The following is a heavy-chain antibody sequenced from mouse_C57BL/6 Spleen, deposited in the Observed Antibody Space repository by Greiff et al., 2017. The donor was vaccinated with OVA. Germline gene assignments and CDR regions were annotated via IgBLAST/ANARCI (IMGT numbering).Heavy chain of an antibody. CDR1: GFTFSSYA. D-gene: IGHD1-1*01. Sequence: EVHLVESGEGLVKPGGSLKLSCAASGFTFSSYAMSWVRQTPEKRLEWVAYISSGGDYIYYADTVKGRFTISRDIARNTLYLQMSSLKSEDTAMYYCTRDGRGGFAYWGQGTLVTVSA. V-gene: IGHV5-9-1*02. J-gene: IGHJ3*01. CDR2: ISSGGDYI. CDR3: TRDGRGGFAY.